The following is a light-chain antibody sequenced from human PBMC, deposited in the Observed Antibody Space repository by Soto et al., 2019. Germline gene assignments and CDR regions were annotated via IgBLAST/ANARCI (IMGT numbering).Light chain of an antibody. V-gene: IGKV4-1*01. J-gene: IGKJ4*01. CDR1: QSILYSSSNKNF. Sequence: DIVMTQSPDSLAVSLGERATINRRSSQSILYSSSNKNFLAWYQQKAGQPPKLLIYWASTRESGVPDRFSGSGSGTDFTLTINSLQPEDVAVYYCQQYYNAPVTFGGGTKVEIK. CDR2: WAS. CDR3: QQYYNAPVT.